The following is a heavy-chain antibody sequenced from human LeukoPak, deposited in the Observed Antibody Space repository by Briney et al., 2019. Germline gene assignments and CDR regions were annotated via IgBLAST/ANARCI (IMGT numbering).Heavy chain of an antibody. CDR1: GYTFTGDD. D-gene: IGHD2-2*02. J-gene: IGHJ5*02. CDR2: MNPNSGNT. Sequence: ASVKVSCKASGYTFTGDDINWVRQATGQGLEWMGWMNPNSGNTGYAQKFQGRVTITRNTSISTAYMELNSLRSEDTAVYYCARVHRRCSSTSCYRAAWFDPWGQGTLVTVSS. CDR3: ARVHRRCSSTSCYRAAWFDP. V-gene: IGHV1-8*03.